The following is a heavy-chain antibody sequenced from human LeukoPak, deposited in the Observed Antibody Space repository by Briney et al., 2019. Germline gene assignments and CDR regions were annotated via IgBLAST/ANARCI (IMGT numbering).Heavy chain of an antibody. CDR1: GFTFSSYS. CDR2: ISTSSYI. J-gene: IGHJ4*02. V-gene: IGHV3-21*01. CDR3: AREGGYCSGGSCRYFDY. D-gene: IGHD2-15*01. Sequence: PGGSLRLSCAASGFTFSSYSMNWVRQAPGEGLEWVSSISTSSYIYYADSVKGRFTISRDNAKNSLYLQMNSLRAEDTAVYYCAREGGYCSGGSCRYFDYWGQGTLVTVSS.